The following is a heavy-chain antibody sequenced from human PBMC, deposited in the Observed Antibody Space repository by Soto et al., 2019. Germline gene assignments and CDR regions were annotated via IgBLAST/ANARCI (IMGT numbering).Heavy chain of an antibody. Sequence: SETLSLTCTVSGGSISSYYWNWIRQPPGKGLEWIGNIYNTGSTIYNPSLKSRVTISVDTSKNQFSLKLNSVTAADTAVYYCARDLWGYCGADCYPLDVWGQGTTVTVSS. V-gene: IGHV4-59*01. D-gene: IGHD2-21*02. CDR1: GGSISSYY. J-gene: IGHJ6*02. CDR3: ARDLWGYCGADCYPLDV. CDR2: IYNTGST.